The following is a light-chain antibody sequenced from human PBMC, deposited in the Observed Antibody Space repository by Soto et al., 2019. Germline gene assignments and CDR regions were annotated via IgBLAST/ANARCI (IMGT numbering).Light chain of an antibody. CDR3: QQRSSGYS. Sequence: EIVLTQSPATLSLSPGERATLSCRASQSVGSYLAWYQQKPGQPPRLLIYDASNRASGLPARFTGSGSGTDFTLTISSLESEDLAVYYCQQRSSGYSFGQGTKLEIK. CDR2: DAS. CDR1: QSVGSY. J-gene: IGKJ2*01. V-gene: IGKV3-11*01.